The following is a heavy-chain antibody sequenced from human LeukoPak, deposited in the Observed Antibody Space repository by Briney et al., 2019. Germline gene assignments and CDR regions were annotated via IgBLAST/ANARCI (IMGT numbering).Heavy chain of an antibody. J-gene: IGHJ3*02. V-gene: IGHV4-4*02. Sequence: SETLSLTCAVSGGSTISSHWWSWVRQPPGKGLEWIGEIYHSGSTNYKPSQKSRVTISVDKSKNQFSLKLSSVTTADTTVYYCAQRNWELPDHVAFDIWGQGTMVTVSS. CDR1: GGSTISSHW. CDR3: AQRNWELPDHVAFDI. D-gene: IGHD1-26*01. CDR2: IYHSGST.